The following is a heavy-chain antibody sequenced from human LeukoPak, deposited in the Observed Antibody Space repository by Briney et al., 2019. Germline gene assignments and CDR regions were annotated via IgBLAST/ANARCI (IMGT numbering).Heavy chain of an antibody. J-gene: IGHJ6*03. CDR1: GYTFTSYG. V-gene: IGHV1-18*01. CDR2: ISAYNGNT. D-gene: IGHD2-2*02. CDR3: AREALGYCSSTSCYNPYYYMDV. Sequence: ASVKVSCKASGYTFTSYGISWVRQALGQGLEWMGWISAYNGNTNYAQKLQGRVTMTTDTSTSTAYMELRSLRSDDTAVYYCAREALGYCSSTSCYNPYYYMDVWGKGTTVTVSS.